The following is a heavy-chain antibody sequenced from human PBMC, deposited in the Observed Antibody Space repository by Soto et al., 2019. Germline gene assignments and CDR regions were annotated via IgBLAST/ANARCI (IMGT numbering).Heavy chain of an antibody. Sequence: QVQLVQSGAEVKKPGASVKVSCKASGYTFTSYYMHWVRQAPGQGLEWMGIINPSGGSTSYAQKFQGKVTMTRDTSTSTVYMELGSLRSEDTAVYYCARAYGSGSYRDYWGQGTLVTVSS. J-gene: IGHJ4*02. V-gene: IGHV1-46*01. D-gene: IGHD3-10*01. CDR1: GYTFTSYY. CDR2: INPSGGST. CDR3: ARAYGSGSYRDY.